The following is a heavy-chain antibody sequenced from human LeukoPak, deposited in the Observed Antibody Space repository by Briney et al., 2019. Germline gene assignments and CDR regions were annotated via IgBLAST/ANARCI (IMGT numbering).Heavy chain of an antibody. CDR1: GGTFSSYA. D-gene: IGHD6-6*01. V-gene: IGHV1-69*01. Sequence: SVKVSCKASGGTFSSYAISWVRQAPGQGLEWMGGIIPIFGTANYAQKFQGRVTITADESTSTAYMELSSLRSEDTAVYYCARGSSSSFGGFYHFDYWGQGTLVTVSS. CDR3: ARGSSSSFGGFYHFDY. J-gene: IGHJ4*02. CDR2: IIPIFGTA.